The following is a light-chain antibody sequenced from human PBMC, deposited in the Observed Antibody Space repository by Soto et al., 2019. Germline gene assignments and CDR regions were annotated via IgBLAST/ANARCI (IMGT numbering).Light chain of an antibody. J-gene: IGKJ2*01. Sequence: IQLTQSPSSLSASVGDRVTITCRASQDINKLLLWLQLKPGKAPNFLIFSASTLQSAVLSRFSGGGSGTDFTLTISSLQPEEFATYYCQQLKTYPYTFGQGTKLEIK. V-gene: IGKV1-9*01. CDR2: SAS. CDR3: QQLKTYPYT. CDR1: QDINKL.